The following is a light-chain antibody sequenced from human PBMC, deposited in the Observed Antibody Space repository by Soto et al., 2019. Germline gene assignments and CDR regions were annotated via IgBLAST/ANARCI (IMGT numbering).Light chain of an antibody. CDR3: QQYSRCSA. CDR2: KAS. V-gene: IGKV1-5*03. Sequence: DIQMTQSPSTLSASVGDRVTITCRASQTISSWLAWYQQKPGMAHKLLIYKASTLQSGVPSRFSGSGSGTEFTLTISSLQPDDFASYYCQQYSRCSAFGQGTKVELK. CDR1: QTISSW. J-gene: IGKJ1*01.